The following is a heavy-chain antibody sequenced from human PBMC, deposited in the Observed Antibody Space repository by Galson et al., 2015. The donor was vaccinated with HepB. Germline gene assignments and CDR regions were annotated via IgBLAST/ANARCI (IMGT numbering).Heavy chain of an antibody. J-gene: IGHJ5*02. CDR2: INPNSGDT. CDR1: GYTFIGHH. CDR3: ARGAAVATNWFDP. V-gene: IGHV1-2*02. Sequence: SVKVSCKASGYTFIGHHMHWVRQAPGQGLEWMGWINPNSGDTEYAQKFEGRVTMTRDTSISTAHMELSRLRSDDTAVYYCARGAAVATNWFDPWGQGTLVTVSS. D-gene: IGHD6-13*01.